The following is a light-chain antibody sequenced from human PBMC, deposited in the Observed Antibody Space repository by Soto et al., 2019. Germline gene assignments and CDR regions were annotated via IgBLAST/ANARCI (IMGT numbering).Light chain of an antibody. V-gene: IGKV1-5*03. CDR2: KAS. Sequence: IQMTQSPSSLSASIGDRVTITCRASQGIRNDLGWYQQKPGKAPKVLIYKASSLESGVPSRFSGSGSGTEFSLTISSLQPDDLATYYCQQYNTYSFGQGTKVDIK. J-gene: IGKJ1*01. CDR1: QGIRND. CDR3: QQYNTYS.